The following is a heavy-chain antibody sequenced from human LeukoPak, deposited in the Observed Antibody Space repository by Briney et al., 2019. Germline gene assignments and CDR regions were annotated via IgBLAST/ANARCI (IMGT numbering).Heavy chain of an antibody. CDR2: IFYSGST. J-gene: IGHJ5*02. V-gene: IGHV4-31*03. D-gene: IGHD3-22*01. CDR1: GGSISSGGYY. Sequence: SETLSLTCTVSGGSISSGGYYWTWIRQHPGTGLEFIGYIFYSGSTYYNPSLKSRVTISLDTSNNQFSLKLSSVTAADTAVYYCARVGPYAGSSYYSHNWFDPWGQGTLVTVSS. CDR3: ARVGPYAGSSYYSHNWFDP.